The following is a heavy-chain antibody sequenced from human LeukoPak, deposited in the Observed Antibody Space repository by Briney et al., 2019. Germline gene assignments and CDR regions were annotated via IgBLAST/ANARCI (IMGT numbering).Heavy chain of an antibody. CDR3: ARGGGLDV. CDR2: INHNGNVN. CDR1: GFTFSSYW. D-gene: IGHD3-16*01. Sequence: GGSLRLSCAASGFTFSSYWMNWARQAPGKGLEWVASINHNGNVNYYVDSVKGRFTISRDNAKNSLYLQMSNLRAEDMAVYFCARGGGLDVWGQGATVTVSS. J-gene: IGHJ6*02. V-gene: IGHV3-7*03.